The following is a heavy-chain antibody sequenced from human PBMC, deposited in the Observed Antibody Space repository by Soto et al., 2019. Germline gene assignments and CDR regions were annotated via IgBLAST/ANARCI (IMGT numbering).Heavy chain of an antibody. CDR3: ARAVYYYDSGSYSYYFDY. D-gene: IGHD3-10*01. CDR1: EASSSSSNW. J-gene: IGHJ4*01. CDR2: IYHSGST. V-gene: IGHV4-4*02. Sequence: SETLSLTCAVSEASSSSSNWLSCVRQPPGKGLEWIGEIYHSGSTNYNPSLKSRVTISVDKSKNQFSLKLGSVTAADTAVYYCARAVYYYDSGSYSYYFDYWGHGTLVT.